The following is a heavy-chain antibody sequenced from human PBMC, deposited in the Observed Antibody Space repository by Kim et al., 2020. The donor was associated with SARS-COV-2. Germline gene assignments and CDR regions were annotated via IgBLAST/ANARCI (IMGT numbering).Heavy chain of an antibody. Sequence: GGSLRLSCAASGFTFSSYAMSWVRQAPGKGLEWVSAISGSGGSTYYADSVKGRFTISRDNSKNTLYLQMNSLRAEDTAVYYCAKVISWEHGGGLTQGYSYGYGYYYYGMDVWGQGTTVTVSS. CDR3: AKVISWEHGGGLTQGYSYGYGYYYYGMDV. V-gene: IGHV3-23*01. CDR2: ISGSGGST. J-gene: IGHJ6*02. D-gene: IGHD5-18*01. CDR1: GFTFSSYA.